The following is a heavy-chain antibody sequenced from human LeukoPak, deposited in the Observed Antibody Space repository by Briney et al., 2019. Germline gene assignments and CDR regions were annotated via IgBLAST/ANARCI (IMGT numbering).Heavy chain of an antibody. D-gene: IGHD5-12*01. Sequence: GGSLRLSCAASGFTFSSYSMNWVRQVPGKGLEWVSSISSSSSYIYYADSVKGRFTISRDNAKNSLYLQMNSLRAEDTAVYYCARGGGGYDFDFGGQGTLVTVSS. CDR2: ISSSSSYI. V-gene: IGHV3-21*01. CDR1: GFTFSSYS. J-gene: IGHJ4*02. CDR3: ARGGGGYDFDF.